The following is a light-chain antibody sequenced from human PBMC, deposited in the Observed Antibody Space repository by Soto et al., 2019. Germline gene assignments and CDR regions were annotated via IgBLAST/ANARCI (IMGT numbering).Light chain of an antibody. J-gene: IGKJ3*01. CDR1: QGISNY. CDR2: AAS. CDR3: QKYDRAPFT. Sequence: DIQMTQSPSSLSVSGGDRVTITCRASQGISNYLAWYQQNPGKAPKLLIYAASTLQSGVPSRFSGSGSGTDFTLTINGLQPEDGATYYCQKYDRAPFTFGPGTKVDFK. V-gene: IGKV1-27*01.